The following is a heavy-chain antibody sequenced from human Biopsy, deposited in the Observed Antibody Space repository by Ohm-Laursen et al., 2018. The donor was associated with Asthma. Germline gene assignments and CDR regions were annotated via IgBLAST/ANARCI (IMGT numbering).Heavy chain of an antibody. V-gene: IGHV3-30*04. CDR2: ISYDGRNT. Sequence: RSLRLSCAASGFTFDNYTMHWVRQAPGKGLEWVTIISYDGRNTYYADSVEGRFTISSDNSKNTLFLQMSSLRPEETAVYYCARGGLHYYEYYGMDVWGQGTTVTVSS. J-gene: IGHJ6*02. D-gene: IGHD2-21*02. CDR1: GFTFDNYT. CDR3: ARGGLHYYEYYGMDV.